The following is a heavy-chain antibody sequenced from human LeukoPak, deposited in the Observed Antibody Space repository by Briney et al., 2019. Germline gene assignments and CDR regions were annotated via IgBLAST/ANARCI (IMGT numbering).Heavy chain of an antibody. V-gene: IGHV1-18*01. J-gene: IGHJ1*01. Sequence: ASVKVSCKASGYTFTSYGISWVRQAPGQGLEWMGWISAYNGNTNYAQKLQGRVTMTTDTSTSTAYMELRSLRSDDTAVYYCARASYDSSGYYVEDFQHWGQGTLVTVSS. CDR1: GYTFTSYG. CDR2: ISAYNGNT. D-gene: IGHD3-22*01. CDR3: ARASYDSSGYYVEDFQH.